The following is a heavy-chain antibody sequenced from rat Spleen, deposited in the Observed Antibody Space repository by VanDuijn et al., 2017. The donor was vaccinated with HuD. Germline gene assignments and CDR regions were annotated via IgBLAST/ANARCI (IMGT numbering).Heavy chain of an antibody. J-gene: IGHJ2*01. V-gene: IGHV5-7*01. D-gene: IGHD1-2*01. CDR1: GFTFGDYN. CDR3: VRQGVTMAAIFDY. CDR2: ISYDGSNT. Sequence: EVQLVESGGGLVQPGRSLKLSCAASGFTFGDYNMAWVRQAPKKGLEWVATISYDGSNTHYRDSVKGRFTISRENAKSNLYLQMDSLRSADTATYYCVRQGVTMAAIFDYWGQGVMVTVSS.